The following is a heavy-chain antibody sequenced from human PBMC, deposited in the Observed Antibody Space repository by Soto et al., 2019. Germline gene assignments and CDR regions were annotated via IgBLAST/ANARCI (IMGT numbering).Heavy chain of an antibody. V-gene: IGHV1-69*13. CDR2: IIPIFGTA. CDR1: GGTFSSYA. J-gene: IGHJ4*02. Sequence: SVKVSCKASGGTFSSYAISWVRQAPGQGLEWMGGIIPIFGTANYAQKFQGRVTITADESTSTAYMELSSLRSEDTAMYYCATPPLSSGYYFRFDYWGQGTLVTVSS. CDR3: ATPPLSSGYYFRFDY. D-gene: IGHD3-22*01.